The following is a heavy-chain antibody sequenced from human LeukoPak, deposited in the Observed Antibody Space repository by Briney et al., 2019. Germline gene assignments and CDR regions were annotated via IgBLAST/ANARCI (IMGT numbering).Heavy chain of an antibody. J-gene: IGHJ4*02. CDR1: SGSVSSGSYY. CDR3: ARAYLGSGSYYSNSKYYFDY. D-gene: IGHD3-10*01. CDR2: ISYRGST. Sequence: SETLSLTCTVSSGSVSSGSYYCSWIRQPPGKGLEWIGYISYRGSTNYNPSLKSRVTISVDTSTNQFSLKLSSVSAADTAVYYCARAYLGSGSYYSNSKYYFDYWGQGTLVTVSS. V-gene: IGHV4-61*01.